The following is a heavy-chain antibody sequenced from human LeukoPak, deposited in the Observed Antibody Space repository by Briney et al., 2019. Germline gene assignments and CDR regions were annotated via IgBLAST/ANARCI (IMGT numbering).Heavy chain of an antibody. CDR2: ISGSGADT. CDR1: GFTFSSYA. V-gene: IGHV3-23*01. D-gene: IGHD1-26*01. Sequence: EGSLRLSCAASGFTFSSYAMSWVRQAPGKGLGWVSAISGSGADTYYADSMKGRFTVSRDNSKNTLYLHMNSLRAEDTAVYYCAKNSYSGTVSLWDFWGQGTMVTVSS. CDR3: AKNSYSGTVSLWDF. J-gene: IGHJ3*01.